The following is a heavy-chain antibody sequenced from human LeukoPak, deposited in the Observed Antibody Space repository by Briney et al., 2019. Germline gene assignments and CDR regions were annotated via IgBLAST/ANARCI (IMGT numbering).Heavy chain of an antibody. CDR3: ARAYYYGSGSFHSPLLAYYFDY. D-gene: IGHD3-10*01. CDR2: IYHSGST. V-gene: IGHV4-38-2*02. J-gene: IGHJ4*02. CDR1: GYSISSGYY. Sequence: PSETLSLTCTVSGYSISSGYYWGWIRQPPGKGLEWIGSIYHSGSTYYNPSLKSRVTISVDTSKNQFSLKLSSVTAADTAVYYCARAYYYGSGSFHSPLLAYYFDYWGQGTLVTVSS.